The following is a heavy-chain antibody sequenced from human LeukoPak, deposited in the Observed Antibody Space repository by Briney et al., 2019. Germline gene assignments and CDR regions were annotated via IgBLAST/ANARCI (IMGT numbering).Heavy chain of an antibody. CDR2: INHSGST. J-gene: IGHJ4*02. Sequence: PSETLSLTCAVYGGSFSGYYLSWIRQPPGKGLEWIGEINHSGSTNYNPSLKGRVTISVDTSKNQFYLKLSCVTAADTAVYYCASLSSREVFDESDYWGQGTLVTVSS. CDR3: ASLSSREVFDESDY. CDR1: GGSFSGYY. V-gene: IGHV4-34*01.